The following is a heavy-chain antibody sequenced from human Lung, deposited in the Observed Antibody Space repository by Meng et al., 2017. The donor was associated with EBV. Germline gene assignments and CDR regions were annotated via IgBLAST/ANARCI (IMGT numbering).Heavy chain of an antibody. D-gene: IGHD5-18*01. CDR3: AKGSYSSPTYYFDY. CDR1: GFTFSSYA. Sequence: VSRLGFGGGLVQPGVSLRLSCAASGFTFSSYAMSWVRQAPGKGLEWVSAISGSGGSTYYADSVKGRFTISRDNSKNTLYLQMNSLRAEDTAVYYCAKGSYSSPTYYFDYWGQGTLVTVSS. J-gene: IGHJ4*02. CDR2: ISGSGGST. V-gene: IGHV3-23*01.